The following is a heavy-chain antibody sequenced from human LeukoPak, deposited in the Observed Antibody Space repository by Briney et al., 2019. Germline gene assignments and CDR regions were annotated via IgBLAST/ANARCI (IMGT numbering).Heavy chain of an antibody. CDR3: ATSSGWYPKYFDY. CDR2: ISGSGGST. Sequence: GGSLRLSCAASGFTFSSYAMSWVRQAPGKGLEWVSAISGSGGSTYYADSVKGRSTISRDNSKNTLYLQMNSLRAEDTALYYCATSSGWYPKYFDYWGQGTLVTVSS. D-gene: IGHD6-19*01. CDR1: GFTFSSYA. V-gene: IGHV3-23*01. J-gene: IGHJ4*02.